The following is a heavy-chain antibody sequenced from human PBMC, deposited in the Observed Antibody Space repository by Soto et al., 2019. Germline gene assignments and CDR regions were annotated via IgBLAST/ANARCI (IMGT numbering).Heavy chain of an antibody. Sequence: ASVKVSCKASGYTFTGYYMHWVRQAPGQGLEWMGWINPNSGGTNYAQKFQGWVTMTRDTSISTAYMELSRLRSDDTAVYYCARESGVVTLNYYYYGMDVWGQGTTVTVSS. CDR2: INPNSGGT. J-gene: IGHJ6*02. CDR3: ARESGVVTLNYYYYGMDV. D-gene: IGHD2-21*02. CDR1: GYTFTGYY. V-gene: IGHV1-2*04.